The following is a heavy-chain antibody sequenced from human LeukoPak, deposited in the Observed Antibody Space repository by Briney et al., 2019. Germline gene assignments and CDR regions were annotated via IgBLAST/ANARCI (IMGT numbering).Heavy chain of an antibody. D-gene: IGHD2-15*01. CDR1: GFPFSDHY. CDR2: IDYDGTGM. V-gene: IGHV3-11*01. CDR3: ARGTPTYCSGGNCYLDY. J-gene: IGHJ4*02. Sequence: GGSLRLSCAASGFPFSDHYMIWIRQAPGKGLEWVSYIDYDGTGMSYADSVKGRFTISRDNANNTLYLQMSSLTVEDSAVYYCARGTPTYCSGGNCYLDYWGQGTLVTVSS.